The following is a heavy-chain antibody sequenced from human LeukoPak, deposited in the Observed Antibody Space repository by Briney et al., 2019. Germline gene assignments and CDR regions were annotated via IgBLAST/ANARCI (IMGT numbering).Heavy chain of an antibody. CDR3: ATSESQTRFDY. D-gene: IGHD1/OR15-1a*01. V-gene: IGHV5-51*01. CDR2: IFPGDSDT. Sequence: GESLKISCKGSEYRFTTHWIGWVRQIPGKGLDCMGIIFPGDSDTTYSTSFQGQVTLSADKSNSTAYLQWNSLKASDTAIYYCATSESQTRFDYWGQGTLVTVSS. J-gene: IGHJ4*02. CDR1: EYRFTTHW.